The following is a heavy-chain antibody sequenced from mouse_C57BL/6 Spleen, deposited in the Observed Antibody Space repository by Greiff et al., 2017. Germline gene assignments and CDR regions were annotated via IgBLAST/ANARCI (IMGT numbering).Heavy chain of an antibody. Sequence: QVQLQQPGAELVRPGSSVKLSCKASGYTFTSYWMDWVKQRPGQGLEWIGNIYPSDSETHYNQKFKDKATLTVDKSSSTAYMQLSSLTSEDSAVYYCARSDGYSWFAYWGQGTLVTVSA. CDR3: ARSDGYSWFAY. V-gene: IGHV1-61*01. J-gene: IGHJ3*01. D-gene: IGHD2-3*01. CDR1: GYTFTSYW. CDR2: IYPSDSET.